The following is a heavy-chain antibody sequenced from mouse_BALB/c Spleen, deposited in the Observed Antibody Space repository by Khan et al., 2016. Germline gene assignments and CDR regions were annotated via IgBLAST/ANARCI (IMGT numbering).Heavy chain of an antibody. V-gene: IGHV5-17*02. CDR3: ARGDY. Sequence: EVELVEAGGGLVQPGGSRKLSCAACGFTFSRFGMHWVRQAPEKGLEWVAYISSGSSTIYYADTLKGRFTISRDNPKNALFLQMTSLRSEDTAMYYCARGDYWGKGTTLTVSS. J-gene: IGHJ2*01. CDR1: GFTFSRFG. CDR2: ISSGSSTI.